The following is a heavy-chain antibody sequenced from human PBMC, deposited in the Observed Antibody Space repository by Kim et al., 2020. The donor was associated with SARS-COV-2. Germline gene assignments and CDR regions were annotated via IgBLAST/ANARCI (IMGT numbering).Heavy chain of an antibody. CDR3: ARGNSGSYPVGWFDP. J-gene: IGHJ5*02. Sequence: ASVKVSCKASGYTFTSYYMHWVRQAPGQGLEWMGIINPSGGSTSYAQKFQGRVTMTRDTATSTVYMELSSLRSEDTAVYYCARGNSGSYPVGWFDPWGQGTLVTVSS. V-gene: IGHV1-46*01. CDR1: GYTFTSYY. D-gene: IGHD1-26*01. CDR2: INPSGGST.